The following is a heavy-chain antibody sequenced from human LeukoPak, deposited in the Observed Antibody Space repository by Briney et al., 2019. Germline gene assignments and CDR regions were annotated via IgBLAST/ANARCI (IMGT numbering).Heavy chain of an antibody. CDR3: ARDVSAGGTNWLDP. CDR1: GYTFTGYY. D-gene: IGHD3-16*01. V-gene: IGHV1-2*02. Sequence: VASVKVSCKASGYTFTGYYIHWVRQAPGQGLEWMGWINPNSGGPNYAQKFQGRVTMTRDTSISTAYMEMSRLRSDDTAVYYCARDVSAGGTNWLDPWGQGTLVTVSS. J-gene: IGHJ5*02. CDR2: INPNSGGP.